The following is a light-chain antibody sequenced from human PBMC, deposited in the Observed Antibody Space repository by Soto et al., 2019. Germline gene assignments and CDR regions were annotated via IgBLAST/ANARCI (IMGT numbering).Light chain of an antibody. CDR3: CSYAGTTTWV. CDR1: SSDVGSHNF. Sequence: QSVLTQPASVSGSPGQSITISCTGTSSDVGSHNFVSWYQQRPGKAPKLMIFEVTKSPSGVSSRFSASKSGNTASLTISGVQADDEADYYCCSYAGTTTWVFGGGTKLTVL. CDR2: EVT. V-gene: IGLV2-23*02. J-gene: IGLJ3*02.